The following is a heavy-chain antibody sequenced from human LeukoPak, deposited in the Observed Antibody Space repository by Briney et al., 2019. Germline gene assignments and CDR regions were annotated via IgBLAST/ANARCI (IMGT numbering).Heavy chain of an antibody. D-gene: IGHD6-19*01. Sequence: GGSLRHSCAVSGFTFRSYAMHWVRQAPGKGLEWVAVIPSEGSNKYYADSVKGRFTISRDNSKNTLYLQMNSLRVEDTALYYCAKATSGWYAPPFDYWGQGTLVTVSS. V-gene: IGHV3-30*18. CDR1: GFTFRSYA. CDR2: IPSEGSNK. J-gene: IGHJ4*02. CDR3: AKATSGWYAPPFDY.